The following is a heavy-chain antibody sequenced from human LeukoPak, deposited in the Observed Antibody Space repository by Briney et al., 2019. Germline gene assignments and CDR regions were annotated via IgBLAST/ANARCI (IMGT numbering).Heavy chain of an antibody. Sequence: SPETLSLTCTVSGGSINNFYWSWIRQPPGKGLEWIGYISVSGSTKYNPSLKSRVTISVDTSKKHFSLTLTSVTAADTAVYYCARNWGSAARGDAFDIWGQGTMVTVS. CDR2: ISVSGST. CDR1: GGSINNFY. V-gene: IGHV4-59*01. J-gene: IGHJ3*02. CDR3: ARNWGSAARGDAFDI. D-gene: IGHD7-27*01.